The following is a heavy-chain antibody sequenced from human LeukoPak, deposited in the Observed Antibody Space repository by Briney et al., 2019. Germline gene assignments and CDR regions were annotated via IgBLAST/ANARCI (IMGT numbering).Heavy chain of an antibody. Sequence: PSKTLSLTCTVSGGSISTYSWSWVRQTPDKGLQCFVSSIRRHTRYNPSLESRVAISVDTSKNQFSLRLNSLTTADTASYFCARDTTVASGMQYWGPGTLVIVSS. J-gene: IGHJ4*02. V-gene: IGHV4-59*01. CDR3: ARDTTVASGMQY. CDR2: SIRRHT. CDR1: GGSISTYS. D-gene: IGHD5-12*01.